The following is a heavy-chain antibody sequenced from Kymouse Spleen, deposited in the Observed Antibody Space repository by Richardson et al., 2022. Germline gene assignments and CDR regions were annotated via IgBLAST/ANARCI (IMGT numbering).Heavy chain of an antibody. CDR3: ARVWFGELLWFDP. D-gene: IGHD3-10*01. J-gene: IGHJ5*02. Sequence: QVQLQQWGAGLLKPSETLSLTCAVYGGSFSGYYWSWIRQPPGKGLEWIGEINHSGSTNYNPSLKSRVTISVDTSKNQFSLKLSSVTAADTAVYYCARVWFGELLWFDPWGQGTLVTVSS. CDR2: INHSGST. CDR1: GGSFSGYY. V-gene: IGHV4-34*01.